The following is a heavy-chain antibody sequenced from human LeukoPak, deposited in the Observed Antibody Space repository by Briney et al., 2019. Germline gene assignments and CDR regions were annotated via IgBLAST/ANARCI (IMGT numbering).Heavy chain of an antibody. V-gene: IGHV3-21*01. CDR2: ITSSSSYI. D-gene: IGHD4-23*01. J-gene: IGHJ6*03. CDR1: GFTFSSYT. Sequence: PGGSLRLSCAVSGFTFSSYTMNWVRQAPGKGPEWVSSITSSSSYIYYADSVKGRFTISRDNARNSLYLQMNSLRAEDTALYYCARDGDTVLTRGYYYYMDVWGKGTTVTVSS. CDR3: ARDGDTVLTRGYYYYMDV.